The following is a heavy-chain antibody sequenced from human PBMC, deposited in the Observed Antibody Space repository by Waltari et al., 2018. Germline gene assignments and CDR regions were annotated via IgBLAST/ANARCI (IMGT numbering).Heavy chain of an antibody. CDR3: AKDNWMYGGRGSFDI. D-gene: IGHD1-26*01. V-gene: IGHV3-23*01. CDR2: LSGTGDTT. J-gene: IGHJ3*02. Sequence: EVQLLESGGGLVQPGGSLRLSCAASGFTFRNFALSLVRQAPGQGLEWVSGLSGTGDTTYYADSVKGRFTISRDNSKNTMYLQMNSLRVEDTALYYCAKDNWMYGGRGSFDIWGQGTMVTVSS. CDR1: GFTFRNFA.